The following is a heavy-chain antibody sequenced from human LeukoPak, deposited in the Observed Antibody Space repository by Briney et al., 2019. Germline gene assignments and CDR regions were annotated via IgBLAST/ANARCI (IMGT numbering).Heavy chain of an antibody. D-gene: IGHD3-22*01. CDR1: RFTFSNFW. CDR2: INQDGSEK. CDR3: ARGHYYDFD. J-gene: IGHJ4*02. V-gene: IGHV3-7*01. Sequence: PGGSLRLSCAASRFTFSNFWMNWVRQAPGKGLEWVANINQDGSEKYYVDSVKGRFTIPRDNAKNSLYLQMNNLRGEDTAVYYCARGHYYDFDWGQGTLVTVSS.